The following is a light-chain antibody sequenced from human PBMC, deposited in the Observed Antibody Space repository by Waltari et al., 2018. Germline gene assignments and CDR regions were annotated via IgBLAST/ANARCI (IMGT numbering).Light chain of an antibody. CDR1: QSVSNY. CDR2: DAS. CDR3: QQRRNWPLT. V-gene: IGKV3-11*01. J-gene: IGKJ3*01. Sequence: EIVLTQSPASLSLSPGERATLSCRASQSVSNYLAWYQQKPDQAPSLVIYDASNRATGIPARFSGSGSGTDFTLTISSLEPEDCAVYYCQQRRNWPLTFGPGTKVDIK.